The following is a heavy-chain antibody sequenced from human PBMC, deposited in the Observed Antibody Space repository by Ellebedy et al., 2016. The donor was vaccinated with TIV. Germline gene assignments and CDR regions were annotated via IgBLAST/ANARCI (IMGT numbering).Heavy chain of an antibody. Sequence: GESLKISCAASGFTFSSYGMHWVRQAPGKGLEWVAVISYDGSNKYYADSVKGRFTISRDNSKNTLYLQMNSLRAEDTAVYYCARDGWEPHVGIDYWGQGTLVTVSS. CDR2: ISYDGSNK. CDR1: GFTFSSYG. V-gene: IGHV3-30*03. J-gene: IGHJ4*02. CDR3: ARDGWEPHVGIDY. D-gene: IGHD1-26*01.